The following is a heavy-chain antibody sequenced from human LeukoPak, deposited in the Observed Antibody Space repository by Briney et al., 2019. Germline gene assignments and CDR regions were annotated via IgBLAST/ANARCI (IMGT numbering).Heavy chain of an antibody. J-gene: IGHJ5*02. CDR1: GGTFSSYA. D-gene: IGHD3-10*01. V-gene: IGHV1-69*13. Sequence: ASVKVSCTASGGTFSSYAISWVRQAPGQGLEWMGGIIPIFGTANYAQKFQGRVTITADESTSTAYMELSSLRSEDTAVYYCARGDFRGPLFDPWGQGTLVTVSS. CDR2: IIPIFGTA. CDR3: ARGDFRGPLFDP.